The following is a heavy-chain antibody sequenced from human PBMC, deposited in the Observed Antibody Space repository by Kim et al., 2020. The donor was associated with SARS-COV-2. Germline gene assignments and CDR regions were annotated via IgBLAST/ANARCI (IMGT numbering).Heavy chain of an antibody. V-gene: IGHV3-23*01. D-gene: IGHD3-10*01. CDR1: GFTFSSYA. CDR2: ISGSGLST. Sequence: GGSLRLSCATSGFTFSSYAMSWVRQAPGRGLEWVSGISGSGLSTHYADSVKGRFTISRDNSDNTLYLQMSSLRAEDTAVYYCAKDIGGSGSYYNSSSDYRGQATLVTVSS. J-gene: IGHJ4*02. CDR3: AKDIGGSGSYYNSSSDY.